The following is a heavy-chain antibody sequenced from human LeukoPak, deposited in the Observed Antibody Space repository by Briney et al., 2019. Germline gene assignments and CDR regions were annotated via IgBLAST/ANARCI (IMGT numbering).Heavy chain of an antibody. CDR3: ARGWGYFDY. V-gene: IGHV4-59*01. D-gene: IGHD6-19*01. J-gene: IGHJ4*02. CDR2: IFYTGTT. CDR1: GGSISNYY. Sequence: SETLSLTCTVSGGSISNYYWSWIRQPPGKGLEWIGYIFYTGTTNYNFSLKSRLTISVDTSKNQFSLRLASVTAADTAVYYCARGWGYFDYWGQGTLVTVSS.